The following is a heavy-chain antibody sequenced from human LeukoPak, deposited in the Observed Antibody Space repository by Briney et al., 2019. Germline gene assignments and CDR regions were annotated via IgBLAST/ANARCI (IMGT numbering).Heavy chain of an antibody. CDR2: ISYDGINQ. J-gene: IGHJ4*02. Sequence: GRSLRLSCATSGFTFSSYAMHWVRQAPGKGLEWVALISYDGINQYYADSVKGRFIISRDNSKNTLYLQLNSLRLEDTAVYYCTLATFGVVYYFDYWGQGTLVTVSS. CDR1: GFTFSSYA. D-gene: IGHD2-8*01. CDR3: TLATFGVVYYFDY. V-gene: IGHV3-30*04.